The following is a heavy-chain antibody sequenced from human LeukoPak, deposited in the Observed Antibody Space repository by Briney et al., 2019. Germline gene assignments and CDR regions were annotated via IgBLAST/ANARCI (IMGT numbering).Heavy chain of an antibody. CDR3: ARGVITMVRGVIIPLYYFDY. CDR2: INPNSGGT. V-gene: IGHV1-2*02. CDR1: GYTFTGYY. J-gene: IGHJ4*02. D-gene: IGHD3-10*01. Sequence: ASVKVSCKASGYTFTGYYMHWVRQAPGQGLEWMGWINPNSGGTNYAQKFQGRVTMTRDTSISTAYMELSRLRSDDTAVYYCARGVITMVRGVIIPLYYFDYWGQGTLVTVSS.